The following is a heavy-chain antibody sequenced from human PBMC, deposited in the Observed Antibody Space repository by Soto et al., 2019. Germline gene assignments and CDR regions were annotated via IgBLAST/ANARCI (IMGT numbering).Heavy chain of an antibody. CDR2: MNPNSGNT. Sequence: QVQLVQSGAEVKKPGASVKVSCKASGYTFTSYDINWVRQATGQGLEWMGWMNPNSGNTGYAQKFQGRVTMTRNTSTSNAYVELSSLRSEDTAVYYCASVRAVSLWFGELFPGDHYYGMDVWGQGTTVTVFS. D-gene: IGHD3-10*01. CDR3: ASVRAVSLWFGELFPGDHYYGMDV. CDR1: GYTFTSYD. J-gene: IGHJ6*02. V-gene: IGHV1-8*01.